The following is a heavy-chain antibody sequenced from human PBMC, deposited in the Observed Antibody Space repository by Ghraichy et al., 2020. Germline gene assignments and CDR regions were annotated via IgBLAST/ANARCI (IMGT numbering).Heavy chain of an antibody. CDR3: ARISNLRALNY. D-gene: IGHD1-1*01. CDR1: GGSISSYY. J-gene: IGHJ4*02. Sequence: GSLRLSCTVSGGSISSYYWSWIRQPPGKGLEWIGYIYYSGSTNYNPSLKSRVTISVDTSKNQFSLKLSSVTAADTAVYYCARISNLRALNYWGQGTLVTVSS. V-gene: IGHV4-59*01. CDR2: IYYSGST.